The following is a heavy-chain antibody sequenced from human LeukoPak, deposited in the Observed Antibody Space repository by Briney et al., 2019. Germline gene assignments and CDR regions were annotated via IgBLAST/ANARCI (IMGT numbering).Heavy chain of an antibody. Sequence: GGSLRLSCAASGFTFSSYSMNWVRQAPGKGLEWVSSISSSSSYIYYADSVKGRFTISRDNAKNSLYLQMNSLRAEDAAVYYCARDWFGEFNDAFDIWGQGTMVTVSS. D-gene: IGHD3-10*01. CDR2: ISSSSSYI. V-gene: IGHV3-21*01. CDR3: ARDWFGEFNDAFDI. J-gene: IGHJ3*02. CDR1: GFTFSSYS.